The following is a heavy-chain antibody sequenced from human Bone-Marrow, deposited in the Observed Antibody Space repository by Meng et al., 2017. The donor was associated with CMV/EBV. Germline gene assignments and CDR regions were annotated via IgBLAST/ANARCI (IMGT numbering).Heavy chain of an antibody. D-gene: IGHD2-2*02. CDR2: INPNSGGT. V-gene: IGHV1-2*02. CDR3: AREEGYCSSTSCYRGGNWFDP. Sequence: ASVKVSCKASGYTFTGYYMHWVRQAPGQGLEWMGWINPNSGGTNYAQKFQGRVTMTRDTSISTAYMELSRLRSDDTAVYYCAREEGYCSSTSCYRGGNWFDPWGQGTLVTGAS. J-gene: IGHJ5*02. CDR1: GYTFTGYY.